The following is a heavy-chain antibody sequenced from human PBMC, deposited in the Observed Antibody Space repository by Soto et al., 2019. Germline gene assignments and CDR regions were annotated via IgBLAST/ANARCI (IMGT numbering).Heavy chain of an antibody. D-gene: IGHD1-26*01. J-gene: IGHJ4*02. CDR1: GNTFSTHY. V-gene: IGHV1-46*03. CDR3: ARDRTGAAYFDF. Sequence: ASVKVSCKTSGNTFSTHYMHWVRQAPGQGLEWVGVINPYGSSPSFSPRFRGRVAMTRDTSSNTIFKELSSLTSEDSGFYFCARDRTGAAYFDFWGQGTQVTVSS. CDR2: INPYGSSP.